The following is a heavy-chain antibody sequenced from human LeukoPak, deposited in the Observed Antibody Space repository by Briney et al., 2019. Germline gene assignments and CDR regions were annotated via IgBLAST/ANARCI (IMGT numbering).Heavy chain of an antibody. CDR3: AKDDRWLQFCC. Sequence: GGSLRLSCVASGFTFSSHGMNWVRRAPGEGLEWVSGIIPSGHTTYYADSVRGRFTISRDNSRNTVYLQMNSLRAEDTAVYYCAKDDRWLQFCCWGQGTLVTVSS. CDR1: GFTFSSHG. J-gene: IGHJ4*02. CDR2: IIPSGHTT. D-gene: IGHD5-24*01. V-gene: IGHV3-23*01.